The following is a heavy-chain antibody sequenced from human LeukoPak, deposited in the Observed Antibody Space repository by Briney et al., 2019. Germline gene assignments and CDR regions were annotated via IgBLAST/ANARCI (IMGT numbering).Heavy chain of an antibody. J-gene: IGHJ4*02. CDR3: ARDSDILTGPTTI. Sequence: SVKVSCKASGGTFSSYAISWVRQAPGQGLEWMGGIIPIFGTANYAQKFQGRVTITADEYTSTAYMELSSLRSEDTAVYYCARDSDILTGPTTIWGEGTLVTVSS. CDR2: IIPIFGTA. V-gene: IGHV1-69*01. CDR1: GGTFSSYA. D-gene: IGHD3-9*01.